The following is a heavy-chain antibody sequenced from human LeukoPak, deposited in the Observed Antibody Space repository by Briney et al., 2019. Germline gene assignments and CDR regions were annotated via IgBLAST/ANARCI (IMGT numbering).Heavy chain of an antibody. CDR1: GGTFSSYA. J-gene: IGHJ4*02. V-gene: IGHV1-69*01. CDR2: MIAIFGTA. Sequence: SSGKVSCKASGGTFSSYAISWVRQAPGQGLEWVGGMIAIFGTANYAQKFQGRVTITADESTSTAYMELSSLRSEDTAVYYCARAVSIAAAGTFDYWGQGSLVTVSS. CDR3: ARAVSIAAAGTFDY. D-gene: IGHD6-13*01.